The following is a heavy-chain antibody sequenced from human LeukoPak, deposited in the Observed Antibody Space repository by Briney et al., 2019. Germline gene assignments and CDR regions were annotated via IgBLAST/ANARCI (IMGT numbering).Heavy chain of an antibody. CDR1: GFTVSSNY. CDR3: AKDQWVTMVRGVILAFDI. Sequence: PGGSLRLSCAASGFTVSSNYMSWVRQAPGKGLEWVAVISYDGSNKYYADSVKGRFTISRDNSKNTLYLQMSSLRAEDTAVYYCAKDQWVTMVRGVILAFDIWGQGTMVTVSS. V-gene: IGHV3-30*18. J-gene: IGHJ3*02. CDR2: ISYDGSNK. D-gene: IGHD3-10*01.